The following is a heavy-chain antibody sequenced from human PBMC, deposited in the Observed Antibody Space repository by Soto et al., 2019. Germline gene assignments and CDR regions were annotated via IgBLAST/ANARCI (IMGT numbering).Heavy chain of an antibody. D-gene: IGHD2-8*01. CDR2: ITGSGGST. Sequence: PGGSLRLSCAASGFTFNIHATTWVRQAPGKGLEWVSSITGSGGSTFYADSVQGRFTISRDNSKNTLYLRMNSLRAGDTAIYYCVRDLSPGVLKNWFDPWGQGTLVTVSS. CDR1: GFTFNIHA. V-gene: IGHV3-23*01. CDR3: VRDLSPGVLKNWFDP. J-gene: IGHJ5*02.